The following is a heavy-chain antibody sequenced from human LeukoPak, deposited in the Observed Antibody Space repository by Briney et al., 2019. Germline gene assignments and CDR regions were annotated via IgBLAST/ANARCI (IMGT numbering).Heavy chain of an antibody. CDR1: GFTVSNNY. Sequence: PGGSLRLSCAASGFTVSNNYMSWVRQAPGKGLEWVSVISGSGGSTYYADSVKGRFTISRDNSKNTLYLQMNSLRAEDTAVYYCAKDLDMITFGGVIVKGPDYWGQGTLVTVSS. V-gene: IGHV3-23*01. D-gene: IGHD3-16*02. J-gene: IGHJ4*02. CDR2: ISGSGGST. CDR3: AKDLDMITFGGVIVKGPDY.